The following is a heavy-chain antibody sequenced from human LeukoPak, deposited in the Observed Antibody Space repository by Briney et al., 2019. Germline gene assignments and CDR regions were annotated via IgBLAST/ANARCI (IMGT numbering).Heavy chain of an antibody. CDR2: IHNSGRT. CDR1: GDSISSYY. J-gene: IGHJ4*02. D-gene: IGHD5-24*01. Sequence: PSETLSLTCTVSGDSISSYYWSWIRQPPGKGLEWVGHIHNSGRTNYNPSLKSRLTISSDTSKNQFSPMLTSVTAADMAVYFCASGSGWLTPDWGQGILVTVSS. V-gene: IGHV4-4*09. CDR3: ASGSGWLTPD.